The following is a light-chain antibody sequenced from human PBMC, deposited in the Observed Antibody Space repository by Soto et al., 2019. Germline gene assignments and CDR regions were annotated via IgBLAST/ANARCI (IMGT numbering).Light chain of an antibody. Sequence: QSALTQPASVSGSPGQSITISCTGTSSDVGGYNYVSWYQQHPGKAPKLMIYDVSNRPSGVSNRFSGSKSGNTASLTISGLQAEDEADYYCSSYTSSSTVVFGGGTNDRP. CDR1: SSDVGGYNY. CDR3: SSYTSSSTVV. V-gene: IGLV2-14*01. J-gene: IGLJ2*01. CDR2: DVS.